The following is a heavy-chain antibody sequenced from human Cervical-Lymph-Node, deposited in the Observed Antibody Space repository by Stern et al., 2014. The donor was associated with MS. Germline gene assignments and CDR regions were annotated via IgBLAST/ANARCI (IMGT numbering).Heavy chain of an antibody. J-gene: IGHJ6*02. CDR1: GLTFGDSA. CDR3: TTGPSTFYYNGMDV. D-gene: IGHD3-16*01. Sequence: DQLVQSGGGLVQPGRSLRLSCTASGLTFGDSAMSWFRPAPGKGLEWVGFITSKAYGATAEHAASLKGRFTISRDDSKGIAYLQMNSLKNEDTAVYYCTTGPSTFYYNGMDVWGQGTAVTVSS. V-gene: IGHV3-49*03. CDR2: ITSKAYGATA.